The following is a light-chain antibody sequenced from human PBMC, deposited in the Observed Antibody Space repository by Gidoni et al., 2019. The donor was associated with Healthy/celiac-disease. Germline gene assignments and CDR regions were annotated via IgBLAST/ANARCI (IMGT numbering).Light chain of an antibody. Sequence: SYELTRPPSVSVSPGQTASITCSGDKLGDKYACWYQQKPGQSPFLVIYQDTKRPSGIPERFSGSNSGNTATLTISGTQAMDEADYYCQAWDSNTGVVFCGGTKLTVL. CDR2: QDT. CDR1: KLGDKY. J-gene: IGLJ2*01. CDR3: QAWDSNTGVV. V-gene: IGLV3-1*01.